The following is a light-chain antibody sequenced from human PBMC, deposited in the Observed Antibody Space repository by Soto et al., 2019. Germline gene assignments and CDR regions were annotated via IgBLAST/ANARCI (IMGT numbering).Light chain of an antibody. CDR1: QTVRNNY. J-gene: IGKJ4*01. CDR3: QQFSSYPLT. V-gene: IGKV3-20*01. CDR2: DAS. Sequence: VLTQSAGTLSLSPGERATLSCRASQTVRNNYLAWYQQKPGQAPRLMIYDASSRATGIPDRFSGGGSGTDFTLTISRLEHEDFAVYYCQQFSSYPLTFGGGTKVDIK.